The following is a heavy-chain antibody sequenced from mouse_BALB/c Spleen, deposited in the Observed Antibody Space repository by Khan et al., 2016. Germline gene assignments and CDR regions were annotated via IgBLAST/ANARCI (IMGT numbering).Heavy chain of an antibody. D-gene: IGHD1-1*01. CDR1: GYPFSSYW. CDR3: ARRCGNYWYFDV. V-gene: IGHV1-9*01. CDR2: ILPGSGNS. Sequence: QVQLKQSGAELMKPGASVKISCKAAGYPFSSYWIEWVKQRPGHGLEWIGEILPGSGNSIYNEKFKGTATFTADTSSNTAYMQLSSLTSEDSAVYYCARRCGNYWYFDVWGAGTTVTVSS. J-gene: IGHJ1*01.